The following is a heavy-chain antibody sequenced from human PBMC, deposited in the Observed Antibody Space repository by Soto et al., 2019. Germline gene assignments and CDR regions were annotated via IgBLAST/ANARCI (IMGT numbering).Heavy chain of an antibody. CDR1: GFTFSSYW. Sequence: PGGSLRLSCAASGFTFSSYWMSWVRQAPGKGLEWVANIKQDGSEKYYVDSVKGRFTISRDNAKNSLYLQMNSLRAEDTAVYYCARDIVATNDAFDIWGQGTMVIVSS. J-gene: IGHJ3*02. CDR3: ARDIVATNDAFDI. CDR2: IKQDGSEK. D-gene: IGHD5-12*01. V-gene: IGHV3-7*04.